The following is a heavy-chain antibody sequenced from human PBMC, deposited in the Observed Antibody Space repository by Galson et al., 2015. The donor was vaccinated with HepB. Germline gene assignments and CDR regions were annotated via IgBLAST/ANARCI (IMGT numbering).Heavy chain of an antibody. CDR1: GGSISSYY. D-gene: IGHD3-22*01. CDR2: IYYSGST. V-gene: IGHV4-59*08. Sequence: LSLTCTVSGGSISSYYWSWIRQPPGKGLEWIGYIYYSGSTNYNPSLKSRVTISVDTSKNQFSLKLSSVTAADTAVYYCARVSYYDSSGYYSWYFDYWGQGTLVTVSS. J-gene: IGHJ4*02. CDR3: ARVSYYDSSGYYSWYFDY.